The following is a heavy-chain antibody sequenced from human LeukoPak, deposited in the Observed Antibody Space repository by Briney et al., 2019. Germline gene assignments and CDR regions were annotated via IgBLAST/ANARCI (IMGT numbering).Heavy chain of an antibody. CDR3: ARDHLHAPRDY. D-gene: IGHD4-11*01. V-gene: IGHV1-18*01. CDR1: GYTFTSYG. CDR2: ISAYNGNT. Sequence: GASVKGSCKASGYTFTSYGISWVRQAPGQGLEWMGWISAYNGNTNYARKLQGRVTMTTDTSTSTAYMVLRSLRSDDTAVYYCARDHLHAPRDYWGQGTLVTVSS. J-gene: IGHJ4*02.